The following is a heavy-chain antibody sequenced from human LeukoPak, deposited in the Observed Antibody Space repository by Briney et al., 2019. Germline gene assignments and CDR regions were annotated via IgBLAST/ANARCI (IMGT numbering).Heavy chain of an antibody. V-gene: IGHV3-30-3*01. CDR3: VRESEYYFDHSASFDY. CDR1: GFTFTAYL. D-gene: IGHD3-22*01. J-gene: IGHJ4*02. CDR2: MSSDGNAM. Sequence: GGSLRLSCAASGFTFTAYLIHWVRQAPGKGLEWVAVMSSDGNAMFYTDSVKGRFTISRDNSKNTLYLQMNSPRAEDTAVYYCVRESEYYFDHSASFDYWGQGTLVTVSS.